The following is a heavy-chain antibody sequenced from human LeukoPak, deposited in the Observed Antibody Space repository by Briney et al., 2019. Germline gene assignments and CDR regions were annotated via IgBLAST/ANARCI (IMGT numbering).Heavy chain of an antibody. Sequence: GRPLRLSCAASGFTFDDYAMHWVRQAPGKGLEWVSGISWNSGSIGYADSVKGRFTISRDNAKNSLYLQMNSLRAEDTAVYYCARAEAGLLDPWGQGTLVTVSS. J-gene: IGHJ5*02. CDR2: ISWNSGSI. D-gene: IGHD3/OR15-3a*01. CDR1: GFTFDDYA. V-gene: IGHV3-9*01. CDR3: ARAEAGLLDP.